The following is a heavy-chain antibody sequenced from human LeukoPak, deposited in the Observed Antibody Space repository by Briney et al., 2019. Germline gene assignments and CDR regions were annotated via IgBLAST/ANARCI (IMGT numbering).Heavy chain of an antibody. CDR1: GFTFSSYS. J-gene: IGHJ4*02. CDR2: IRSSSSYI. V-gene: IGHV3-21*04. Sequence: GGSLRLSCAASGFTFSSYSMNWVRQAPGKGLEWVSSIRSSSSYIYYADSVKDRFTISRDNAKNSLYLQMNSLRAEGTAVYYCARDLFSGSYQEDFWGQGTLVTVSS. D-gene: IGHD1-26*01. CDR3: ARDLFSGSYQEDF.